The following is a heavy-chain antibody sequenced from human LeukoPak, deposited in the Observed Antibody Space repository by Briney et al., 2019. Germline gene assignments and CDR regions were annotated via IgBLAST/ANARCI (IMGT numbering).Heavy chain of an antibody. J-gene: IGHJ4*02. CDR1: GFTFSSYA. CDR3: AKAETAAAATLRGFDY. CDR2: IGGSGGST. Sequence: GGSLRLSCAASGFTFSSYAMSWVRQAPGKGLEWVSSIGGSGGSTYYADSVKGRFTISRDNSKNTLYLQMNSLRAEDTAVYYCAKAETAAAATLRGFDYWGQGTLVTVSS. V-gene: IGHV3-23*01. D-gene: IGHD6-13*01.